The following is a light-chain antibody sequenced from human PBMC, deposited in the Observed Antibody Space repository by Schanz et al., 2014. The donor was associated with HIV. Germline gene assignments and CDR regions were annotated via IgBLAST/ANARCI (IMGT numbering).Light chain of an antibody. CDR1: SSDIGGYDY. Sequence: QSTLTQPASVSGSPGQSITISCSGDSSDIGGYDYVSWFQQHPGKAPKLMIYEVSERPSGVSNRFSGSKSGNTASLTVSGLQAEDEADYYCSSYTSSNTLEVFGTGTKLTVL. J-gene: IGLJ1*01. V-gene: IGLV2-14*01. CDR2: EVS. CDR3: SSYTSSNTLEV.